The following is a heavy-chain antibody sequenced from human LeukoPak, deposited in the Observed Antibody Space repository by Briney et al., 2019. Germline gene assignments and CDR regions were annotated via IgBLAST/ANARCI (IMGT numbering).Heavy chain of an antibody. J-gene: IGHJ5*02. CDR3: ARGVAAALVTSWFDP. Sequence: GASVKVSCKASGGTFSSYAISWVRQAPGQGLEWMGGIIPIFGTANYTQKFQGRVTITADESTSTAYMELSSLRSEDTAVYYCARGVAAALVTSWFDPWGQGTLVTVSS. V-gene: IGHV1-69*13. CDR1: GGTFSSYA. D-gene: IGHD6-13*01. CDR2: IIPIFGTA.